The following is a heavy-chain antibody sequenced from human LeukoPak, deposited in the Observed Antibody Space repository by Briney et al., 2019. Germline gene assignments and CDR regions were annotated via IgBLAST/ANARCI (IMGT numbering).Heavy chain of an antibody. V-gene: IGHV5-51*01. CDR2: INPGDSYT. D-gene: IGHD4-17*01. CDR3: ARHVTVTRSYLFYYMDV. J-gene: IGHJ6*03. Sequence: ESPKISFKGPGYNFTTYFIGLVRQMPGKGLELVGVINPGDSYTIYSPSFQGHVTISADKSIGPDYLQWGSLQASDTAIYYCARHVTVTRSYLFYYMDVWGNRTTVIVSS. CDR1: GYNFTTYF.